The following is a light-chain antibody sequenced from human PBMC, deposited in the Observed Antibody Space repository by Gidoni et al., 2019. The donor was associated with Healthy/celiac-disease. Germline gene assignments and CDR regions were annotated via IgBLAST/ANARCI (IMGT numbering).Light chain of an antibody. CDR3: QQSYSTPMT. J-gene: IGKJ1*01. CDR1: QSISSY. CDR2: AAS. Sequence: DIQMTQSPSSLSASVGDRVTITCRASQSISSYLNWYQQKPGKAPKLLIYAASSLQSGVPSRFSGRGSGTDFTLTISSLQPEDFATYYCQQSYSTPMTFXXXTKVEIK. V-gene: IGKV1-39*01.